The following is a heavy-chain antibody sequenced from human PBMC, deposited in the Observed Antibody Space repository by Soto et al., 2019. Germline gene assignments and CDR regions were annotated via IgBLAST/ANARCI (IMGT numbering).Heavy chain of an antibody. CDR2: ISSRSSYI. D-gene: IGHD3-9*01. CDR1: GFTFSSYS. J-gene: IGHJ4*02. CDR3: ARDLTADILTGDSPDY. Sequence: GGSLRLSCAASGFTFSSYSMNWVRQAPGKGLEWVSSISSRSSYIYYADSVKGRFTISRDNAKNSLYLQMNSLRAEDTAVYYCARDLTADILTGDSPDYWGQGTLVTVSS. V-gene: IGHV3-21*01.